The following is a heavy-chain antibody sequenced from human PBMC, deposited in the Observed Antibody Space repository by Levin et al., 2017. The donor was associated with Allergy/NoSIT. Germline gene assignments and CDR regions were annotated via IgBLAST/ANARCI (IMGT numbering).Heavy chain of an antibody. CDR2: IVNDGSAT. Sequence: ETLSLTCAASGFTFSNYWMHWVRQAPGKGLEWVSRIVNDGSATAYADSVKGRFTISRDDAKNTVYLQMNSLRAEDTALYYCARGVAGMSYGDNWGQGTLVTVSS. CDR1: GFTFSNYW. V-gene: IGHV3-74*01. J-gene: IGHJ4*02. D-gene: IGHD5-18*01. CDR3: ARGVAGMSYGDN.